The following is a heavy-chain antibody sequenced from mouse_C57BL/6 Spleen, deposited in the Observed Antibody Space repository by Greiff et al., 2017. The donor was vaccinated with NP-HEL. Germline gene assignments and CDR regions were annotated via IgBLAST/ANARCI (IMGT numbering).Heavy chain of an antibody. J-gene: IGHJ4*01. CDR3: ARWDFDYDGSVYARDY. Sequence: QVQLQQSGAELARPGASVKISCKASGYTFTSYTMHWVKQRPGQGLEWIGYINPSGGYTKYNQKFKDKATLTADKSSSTAYMQLSSLTSEDSAVEYCARWDFDYDGSVYARDYWGQGTSVTVSS. D-gene: IGHD1-1*01. V-gene: IGHV1-4*01. CDR1: GYTFTSYT. CDR2: INPSGGYT.